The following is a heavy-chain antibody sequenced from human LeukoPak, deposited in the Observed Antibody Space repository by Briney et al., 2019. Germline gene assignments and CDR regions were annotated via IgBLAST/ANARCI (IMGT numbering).Heavy chain of an antibody. J-gene: IGHJ3*02. CDR3: ARGGDIVLIGTNDAFDI. CDR2: IWYDGSNK. V-gene: IGHV3-33*01. D-gene: IGHD2-8*01. CDR1: GFTFSSYG. Sequence: GGSLRLSCAASGFTFSSYGMHWVRQAPGKGLEWVAVIWYDGSNKHYADSVKGRFTISRDNSKNTLYLQMNSLRAEDTAVCYCARGGDIVLIGTNDAFDIWGQGTMVTVSS.